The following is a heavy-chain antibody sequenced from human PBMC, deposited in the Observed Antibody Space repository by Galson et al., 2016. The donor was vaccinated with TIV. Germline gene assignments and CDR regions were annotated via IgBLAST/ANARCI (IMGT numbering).Heavy chain of an antibody. V-gene: IGHV1-69*13. D-gene: IGHD5-18*01. Sequence: SVKVSCKASGDTISSYVFNWVRLAPGQGLEWMGGIIPLFRTTNYAQKFQGRVTITADESTNTAYMELNSLRSGDTAVYYCASDRNTALDTYHYYYGMDVWGQGTTVTVSS. J-gene: IGHJ6*02. CDR2: IIPLFRTT. CDR3: ASDRNTALDTYHYYYGMDV. CDR1: GDTISSYV.